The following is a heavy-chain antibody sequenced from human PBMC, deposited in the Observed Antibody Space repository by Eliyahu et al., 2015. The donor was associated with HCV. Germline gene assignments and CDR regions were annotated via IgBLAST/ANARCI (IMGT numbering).Heavy chain of an antibody. CDR1: GYTFSTFG. CDR2: ISTKNTNN. CDR3: VRDSDPLAY. V-gene: IGHV1-18*01. Sequence: QVQLVQSGAEIKKPGASVKVSCKASGYTFSTFGFSWVRXAPGQGLEWMGWISTKNTNNEIAQKFQGRVAMTTDKYTNTAYMEVRSLRSDDTAVYFCVRDSDPLAYWGQGTQVTVTS. J-gene: IGHJ4*02.